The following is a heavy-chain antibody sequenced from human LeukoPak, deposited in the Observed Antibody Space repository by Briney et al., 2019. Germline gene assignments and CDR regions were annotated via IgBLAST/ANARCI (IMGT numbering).Heavy chain of an antibody. V-gene: IGHV3-23*01. J-gene: IGHJ4*02. CDR2: ISGSGGST. CDR3: AKDLAVVRGVMDY. D-gene: IGHD3-10*01. CDR1: GFTFSSYA. Sequence: PGGSLRLSCAASGFTFSSYAMSWVRQAPGKGLEWVSAISGSGGSTYYADSVKGRFTISRDNSKNTLYPQMNSLRAEDTAVYYCAKDLAVVRGVMDYWGQGTLVTVSS.